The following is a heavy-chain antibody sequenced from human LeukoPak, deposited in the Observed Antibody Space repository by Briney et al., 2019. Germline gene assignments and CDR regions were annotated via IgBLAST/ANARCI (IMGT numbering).Heavy chain of an antibody. Sequence: ASVKVSCKASGYTFTSYYIHWVRQAPGQGLEWMGIIIPSGGSTSYAQKFQDRVTMTRDTSTSTVYMELNSLKTDDTAVYYCARGLGGTGARYFDYWGQGTLVTVSS. D-gene: IGHD3/OR15-3a*01. CDR3: ARGLGGTGARYFDY. V-gene: IGHV1-46*01. J-gene: IGHJ4*02. CDR2: IIPSGGST. CDR1: GYTFTSYY.